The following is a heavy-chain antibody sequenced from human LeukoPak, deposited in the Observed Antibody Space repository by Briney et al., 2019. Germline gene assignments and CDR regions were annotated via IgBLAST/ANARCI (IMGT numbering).Heavy chain of an antibody. CDR1: GCFFSSYY. CDR2: NYTSGST. Sequence: PSETLSLTCTVSGCFFSSYYWSWIRQPAGKGLEWIVRNYTSGSTNYNPSLKRRVTMSVDTSKNQFSLKLSSVTAADTAVYYCAREYYDFSYGMDVWGQGTTVTVSS. CDR3: AREYYDFSYGMDV. J-gene: IGHJ6*02. V-gene: IGHV4-4*07.